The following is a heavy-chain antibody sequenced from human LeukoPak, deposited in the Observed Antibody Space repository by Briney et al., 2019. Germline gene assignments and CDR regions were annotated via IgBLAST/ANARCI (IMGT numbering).Heavy chain of an antibody. J-gene: IGHJ4*02. CDR2: INHSGST. CDR1: GGSFRGYY. CDR3: AREKMEDATLAVFDY. D-gene: IGHD5-24*01. Sequence: AETLSLTCAVYGGSFRGYYWSWIRQPPGKGLEWIGEINHSGSTNYNPSLKSRIAMSVDTSKNQFSLKLMSVTAADTAVYYCAREKMEDATLAVFDYWGQGTLVTVSS. V-gene: IGHV4-34*10.